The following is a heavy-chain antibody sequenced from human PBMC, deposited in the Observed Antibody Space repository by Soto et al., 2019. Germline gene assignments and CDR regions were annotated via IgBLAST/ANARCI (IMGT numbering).Heavy chain of an antibody. V-gene: IGHV3-30*03. Sequence: PWVSLRLSCAAAAFTFGSCGKRWVRQAPGRRRQSGAVISYAVSNKYYSASVKGRFSISRDDSKNTLYLQMNSLRAEDTAVYYCAILLEHEAQVKINYSYYYGMDLWGQGTTVTVSS. CDR3: AILLEHEAQVKINYSYYYGMDL. D-gene: IGHD3-3*01. J-gene: IGHJ6*02. CDR2: ISYAVSNK. CDR1: AFTFGSCG.